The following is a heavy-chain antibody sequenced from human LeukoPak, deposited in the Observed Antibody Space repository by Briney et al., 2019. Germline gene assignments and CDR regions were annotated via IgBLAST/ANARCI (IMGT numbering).Heavy chain of an antibody. D-gene: IGHD3-10*01. CDR2: IYHSGST. CDR3: ARDSGDYYYYGMDV. J-gene: IGHJ6*04. CDR1: GYSISSGYY. V-gene: IGHV4-38-2*02. Sequence: SETLSLTCAVSGYSISSGYYWGWIRQPPGQGLEWIGSIYHSGSTYYNPSLKSRVTISVDTSKNQFSLKLSSVTAADTAVCYCARDSGDYYYYGMDVWGKGTTVTVSS.